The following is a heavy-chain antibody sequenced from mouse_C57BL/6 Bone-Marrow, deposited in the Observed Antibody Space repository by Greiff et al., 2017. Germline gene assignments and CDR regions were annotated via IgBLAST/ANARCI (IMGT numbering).Heavy chain of an antibody. Sequence: VQLQQSGAELVRPGASVKLSCKASGYTFTDYYINWVKQRPGQGLEWIARIYPGSGNTYYNEKFKGKATLTAEKSSSTAYMQLSSLTSEDSAVYFCAREGGYYGNYGFAYWGQGTLVTVSA. D-gene: IGHD2-1*01. CDR3: AREGGYYGNYGFAY. V-gene: IGHV1-76*01. CDR1: GYTFTDYY. CDR2: IYPGSGNT. J-gene: IGHJ3*01.